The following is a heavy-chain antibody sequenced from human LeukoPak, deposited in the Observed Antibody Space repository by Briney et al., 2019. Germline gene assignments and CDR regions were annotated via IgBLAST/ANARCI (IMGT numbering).Heavy chain of an antibody. CDR3: ARVYYYDSNGYYPDAFDI. J-gene: IGHJ3*02. CDR1: GFTFSTYS. V-gene: IGHV3-21*01. D-gene: IGHD3-22*01. CDR2: ISSSSNYI. Sequence: PGGSLRLSCAASGFTFSTYSMNWVRQAPGKGLEWVSSISSSSNYIYYADSVKGRFTISRGNAKNSLYLQMNSLRAEDTAVYFCARVYYYDSNGYYPDAFDIWGQGTMVTVSS.